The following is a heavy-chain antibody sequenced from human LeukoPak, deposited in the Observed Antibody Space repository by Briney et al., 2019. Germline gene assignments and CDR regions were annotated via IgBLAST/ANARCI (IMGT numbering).Heavy chain of an antibody. CDR1: GFTFSSYS. V-gene: IGHV3-21*01. Sequence: PGGSLRLSCAASGFTFSSYSMNWVRQAPGKGLEWVSSISSSSSYIYYADSVKGRFTISRDNAKNSLYLQMNSLRAEDTAVYYCARDRQYYYGSGSYKSAGAPDHYYYGMDVWGQGTTVTVSS. CDR2: ISSSSSYI. D-gene: IGHD3-10*01. CDR3: ARDRQYYYGSGSYKSAGAPDHYYYGMDV. J-gene: IGHJ6*02.